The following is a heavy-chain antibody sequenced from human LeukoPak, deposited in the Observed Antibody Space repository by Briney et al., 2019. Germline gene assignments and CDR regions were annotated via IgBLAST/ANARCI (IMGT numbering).Heavy chain of an antibody. D-gene: IGHD3-22*01. Sequence: GWSLRLYCAASGFTFSSYAMSWVRQAPGKGLEWVSAISGSGGSTYYADSVKGRFTISRDNSKNTLYLQMNSLRTEDTAVCYCAKSGDSSGYYYQFDYWGQGTLVTVSS. CDR1: GFTFSSYA. CDR3: AKSGDSSGYYYQFDY. J-gene: IGHJ4*02. V-gene: IGHV3-23*01. CDR2: ISGSGGST.